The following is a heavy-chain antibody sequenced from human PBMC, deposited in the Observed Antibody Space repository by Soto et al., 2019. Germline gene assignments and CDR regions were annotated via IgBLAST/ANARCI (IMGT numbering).Heavy chain of an antibody. CDR2: ISYDGSNK. Sequence: QAGGTLRLSCAASGFTFSSYAMHWVRQAPGKGLEWVAVISYDGSNKYYADSVKGRFTISRDNSKNTLYLQMNSLRAEDTAVYYCARDRGDILTGYHSQYYYCYYGMDVWGQGTTVTVSS. J-gene: IGHJ6*02. CDR3: ARDRGDILTGYHSQYYYCYYGMDV. CDR1: GFTFSSYA. D-gene: IGHD3-9*01. V-gene: IGHV3-30-3*01.